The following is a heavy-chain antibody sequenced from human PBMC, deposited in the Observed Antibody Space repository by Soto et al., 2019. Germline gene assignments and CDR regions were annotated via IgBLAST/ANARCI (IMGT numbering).Heavy chain of an antibody. CDR3: ARDRLISSGWYGGPYYYYGMDV. J-gene: IGHJ6*02. CDR2: ISAYNGDT. CDR1: GYTFTSYG. V-gene: IGHV1-18*01. D-gene: IGHD6-19*01. Sequence: ASVKVSCKASGYTFTSYGISWVRQAPGQGLEWMGWISAYNGDTNYAQKLQGRVTMTTDTSTSTAYMELRSLRSDDTAVYYCARDRLISSGWYGGPYYYYGMDVWGQGTTVTVSS.